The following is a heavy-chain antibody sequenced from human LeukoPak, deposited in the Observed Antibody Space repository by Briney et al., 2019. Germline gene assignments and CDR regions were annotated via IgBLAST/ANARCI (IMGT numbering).Heavy chain of an antibody. CDR2: ISGSGGSI. CDR3: AKDLSGSYIRGFDY. V-gene: IGHV3-23*01. J-gene: IGHJ4*02. D-gene: IGHD1-26*01. CDR1: GFTFSSYA. Sequence: PGGSLRLSCAASGFTFSSYAMNWVRQAPGKGLEWVSGISGSGGSIYYADSVKGRFTISRDNSKNTVYLQMNSLRAEDTAVYYCAKDLSGSYIRGFDYWGQGTLVTVSS.